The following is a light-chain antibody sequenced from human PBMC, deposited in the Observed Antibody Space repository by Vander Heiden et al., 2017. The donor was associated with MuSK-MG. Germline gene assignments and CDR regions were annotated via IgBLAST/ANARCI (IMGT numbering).Light chain of an antibody. J-gene: IGKJ2*01. CDR2: DAS. Sequence: DIQMTQSPSSLFASVGDRVTITCQASQDISNYLNWYQQKPGKAPKLLIYDASNLETGVPSRFSGSGSGTDFTFTISSLQPEDIATYYCQQYDNLPRTFGQGTKLEIK. CDR3: QQYDNLPRT. V-gene: IGKV1-33*01. CDR1: QDISNY.